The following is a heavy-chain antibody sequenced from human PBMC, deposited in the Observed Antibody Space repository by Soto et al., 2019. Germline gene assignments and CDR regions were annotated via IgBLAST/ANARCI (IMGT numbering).Heavy chain of an antibody. CDR2: LYYSGST. J-gene: IGHJ4*02. CDR3: ARGPGTMAKIDY. CDR1: GGSISSYY. D-gene: IGHD3-10*01. Sequence: SETLSLTCTVSGGSISSYYWSWIRQHPGKGLEWIGYLYYSGSTYYNPSLKSRVTISVDTSKNQFSLKLSSVTAADTAVYYCARGPGTMAKIDYWGQGTLVTSPQ. V-gene: IGHV4-59*06.